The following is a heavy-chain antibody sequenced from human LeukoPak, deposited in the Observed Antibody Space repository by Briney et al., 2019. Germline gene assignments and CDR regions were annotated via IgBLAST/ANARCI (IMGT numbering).Heavy chain of an antibody. CDR1: GFTFSIYC. CDR3: ARDYGAWEY. J-gene: IGHJ4*02. CDR2: IKQEGSQK. V-gene: IGHV3-7*01. D-gene: IGHD1-26*01. Sequence: GRSLRLSCAASGFTFSIYCMHCVRHPPGNWLEWLANIKQEGSQKYYVHSVKGRSTTARDTTKNSIYLQITSLRTKDTSLYYCARDYGAWEYWGPGTLVTVSS.